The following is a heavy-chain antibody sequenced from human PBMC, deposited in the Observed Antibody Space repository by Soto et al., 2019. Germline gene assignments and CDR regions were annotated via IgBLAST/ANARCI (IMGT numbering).Heavy chain of an antibody. CDR2: ISYDGSNK. J-gene: IGHJ4*02. D-gene: IGHD1-1*01. V-gene: IGHV3-30*18. CDR1: GFTFSSYG. Sequence: GGSLRLSCAASGFTFSSYGMHWVRQAPGKGLEWVAVISYDGSNKYYADSVKGRFTISRDNSKNTLYLQMNSLRAEDTAVYYCAKVFQGPGYWSAYFDYWGQGTLVTVS. CDR3: AKVFQGPGYWSAYFDY.